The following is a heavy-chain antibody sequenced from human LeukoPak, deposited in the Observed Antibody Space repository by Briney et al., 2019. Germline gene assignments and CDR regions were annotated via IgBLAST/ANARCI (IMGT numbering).Heavy chain of an antibody. D-gene: IGHD3-10*01. Sequence: GGSLRLSCAASGFTFSGNGMHWVRQAPGKGLEWVALIWYDGSYKYYADSVKGRFTISRDNSKNTLYLEMDSLRVEDTAVYYCARLTGTYLIDYWGQGTLVTVSS. J-gene: IGHJ4*02. CDR1: GFTFSGNG. V-gene: IGHV3-33*01. CDR2: IWYDGSYK. CDR3: ARLTGTYLIDY.